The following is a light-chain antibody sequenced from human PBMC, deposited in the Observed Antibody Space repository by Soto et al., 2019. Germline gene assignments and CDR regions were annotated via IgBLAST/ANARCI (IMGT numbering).Light chain of an antibody. CDR3: QSYASSLSGWV. Sequence: QSVLTQPPSVSGAPGQRVTISCTESSSNIGAGYDVHWYQPLPGPAPKLLIYGNSNRPSGVPDRFSGSKSGTSASLAITGLQAEDEADDYCQSYASSLSGWVFGGGTKLTVL. J-gene: IGLJ3*02. V-gene: IGLV1-40*01. CDR2: GNS. CDR1: SSNIGAGYD.